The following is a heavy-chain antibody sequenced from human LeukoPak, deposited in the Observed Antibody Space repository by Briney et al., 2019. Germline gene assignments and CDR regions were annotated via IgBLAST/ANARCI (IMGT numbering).Heavy chain of an antibody. J-gene: IGHJ5*02. V-gene: IGHV4-39*01. CDR3: ARLVVGATRGWFDP. D-gene: IGHD1-26*01. CDR2: IYYSGST. CDR1: GGSISSSSYY. Sequence: SETLSLTCTVSGGSISSSSYYWGWIRQPPGKGLEWIGSIYYSGSTYYNPSLKSRVTISVDTSKNQFSLKLSSVTAADTAVYYCARLVVGATRGWFDPWGQGTLVTVSS.